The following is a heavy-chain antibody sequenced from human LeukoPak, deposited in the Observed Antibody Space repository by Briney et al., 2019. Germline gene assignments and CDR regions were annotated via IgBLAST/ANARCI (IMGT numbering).Heavy chain of an antibody. CDR1: GFTFSSYS. V-gene: IGHV3-23*01. CDR3: AKNPTSDVDY. CDR2: ISGSGSST. Sequence: GGSLRLSCAASGFTFSSYSMNWVRQAPGKGLEWVSAISGSGSSTYSADSVKGRFTISRDNSKNTLYLQMNSLRAEDTAVYYCAKNPTSDVDYWGQGTLVTVSS. D-gene: IGHD2-2*01. J-gene: IGHJ4*02.